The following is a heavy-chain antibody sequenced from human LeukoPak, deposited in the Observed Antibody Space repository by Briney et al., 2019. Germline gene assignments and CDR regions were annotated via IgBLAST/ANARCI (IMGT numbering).Heavy chain of an antibody. V-gene: IGHV3-21*01. CDR1: GFTFTTYS. CDR3: ARVAAAGPPY. Sequence: GGSLRLSCEASGFTFTTYSMTWVRQAPGKGLEWVSIISSGSSAIFSADALKGRFTISRDNAKNSLYLQMNSLRAEDTAVYYCARVAAAGPPYWGQGTLVTVSS. D-gene: IGHD6-13*01. CDR2: ISSGSSAI. J-gene: IGHJ4*02.